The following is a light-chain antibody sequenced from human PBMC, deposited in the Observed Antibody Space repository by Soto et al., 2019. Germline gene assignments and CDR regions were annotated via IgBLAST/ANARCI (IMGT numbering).Light chain of an antibody. Sequence: EIVMTQSPVTLSVSPGERATLSCRASQSVSSNLAWYQQKPGQAPSLLIYGAFTRATGIPARFSGSGSGTDFTLTINRLEPEDFAVYYCQQYGSSPITFGQGTRLEIK. CDR1: QSVSSN. CDR2: GAF. CDR3: QQYGSSPIT. V-gene: IGKV3-20*01. J-gene: IGKJ5*01.